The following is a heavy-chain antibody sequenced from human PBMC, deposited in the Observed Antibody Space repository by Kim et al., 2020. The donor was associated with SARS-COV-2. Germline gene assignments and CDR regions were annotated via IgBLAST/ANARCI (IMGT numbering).Heavy chain of an antibody. CDR2: IYYSGST. CDR1: GGSISSYY. J-gene: IGHJ6*02. D-gene: IGHD4-17*01. Sequence: SETLSLTCTVSGGSISSYYWSWIRQPPGKGLEWIGYIYYSGSTNYNPSLKSRVTISVDTSKNQFSLKLSSVTAADTAVYYCARDHFYGGNSDYYYYYGMDVWGQGTTVTVSS. V-gene: IGHV4-59*01. CDR3: ARDHFYGGNSDYYYYYGMDV.